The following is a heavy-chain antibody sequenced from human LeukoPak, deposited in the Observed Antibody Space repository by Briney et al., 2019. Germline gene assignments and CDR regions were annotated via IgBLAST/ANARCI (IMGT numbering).Heavy chain of an antibody. CDR2: INPTGTST. V-gene: IGHV1-46*01. J-gene: IGHJ5*02. CDR3: ARDHSVGDIAWWFDP. D-gene: IGHD3-10*01. Sequence: GASVKVSCKTSGYTFTNNWMHWVRQAPGQGLEWVGVINPTGTSTLYAQNFQGRVTLTRDMYTTTDYMELRSLTSEDTAVYYCARDHSVGDIAWWFDPWGQGTLVSVSS. CDR1: GYTFTNNW.